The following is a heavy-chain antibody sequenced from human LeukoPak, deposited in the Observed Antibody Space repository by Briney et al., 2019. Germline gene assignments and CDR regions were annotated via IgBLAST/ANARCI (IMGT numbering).Heavy chain of an antibody. CDR1: GFSLSGYW. D-gene: IGHD2-8*02. CDR3: TRVQAGRSGLMDV. J-gene: IGHJ6*02. CDR2: IGPDGTGI. V-gene: IGHV3-74*01. Sequence: PGGSLRLSCAAPGFSLSGYWMHWVRQAPGKGLVWVSRIGPDGTGITYADSVKGRFTISRDIAKNTVYLQMNSLRAEDAALYYCTRVQAGRSGLMDVWGRGTTVTVSS.